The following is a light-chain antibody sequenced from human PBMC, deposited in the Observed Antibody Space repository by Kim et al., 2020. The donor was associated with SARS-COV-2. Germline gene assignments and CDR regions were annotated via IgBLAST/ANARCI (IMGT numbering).Light chain of an antibody. CDR1: QNIDNW. Sequence: LAPGERATLSCWASQNIDNWIAWYQQKSGQAPRLLIYDASTRATGTPARFSGSGSGTDFTLTIDSLEPEDFAVYYCQQRRTWPLTFGGGTKVDIK. CDR2: DAS. CDR3: QQRRTWPLT. V-gene: IGKV3-11*01. J-gene: IGKJ4*01.